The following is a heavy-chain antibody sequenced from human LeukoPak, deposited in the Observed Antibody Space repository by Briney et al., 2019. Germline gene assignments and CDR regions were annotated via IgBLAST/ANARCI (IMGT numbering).Heavy chain of an antibody. D-gene: IGHD2-15*01. Sequence: SETVSLTCTVSGGSIRSYYWSWIRQPPGKGLEWIGYIYYSGSTNYNPSLKSRVTISVDTSKNQIYLKLSSVTAADTAVYYCARDRRSGEDSNLWGQ. CDR1: GGSIRSYY. V-gene: IGHV4-59*01. J-gene: IGHJ5*02. CDR3: ARDRRSGEDSNL. CDR2: IYYSGST.